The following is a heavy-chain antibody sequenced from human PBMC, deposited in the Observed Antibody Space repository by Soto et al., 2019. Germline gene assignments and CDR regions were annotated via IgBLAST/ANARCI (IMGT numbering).Heavy chain of an antibody. CDR1: VGSISSGGYY. D-gene: IGHD6-19*01. Sequence: PSETLSLTCTVSVGSISSGGYYWSWIRQHPGKGLEWIGYIYYSGSTYYNPSLKSRVTISIDTSKNQFSLKLSSVTAADTAVYYCARDMFSSGWYGHYAFDIWGQGTMVTVSS. J-gene: IGHJ3*02. CDR2: IYYSGST. CDR3: ARDMFSSGWYGHYAFDI. V-gene: IGHV4-31*03.